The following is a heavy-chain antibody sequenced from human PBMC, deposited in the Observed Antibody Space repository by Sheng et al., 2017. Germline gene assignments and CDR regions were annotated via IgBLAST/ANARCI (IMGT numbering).Heavy chain of an antibody. Sequence: QVQLQESGPGLVKPSETLSLTCAVSGYSISSGYYWGWIRQPPGKGLEWIGSIYHSGSTYYNPSLKSRVTISVDTSKNQFSLKLSSVTAADTAVYYCARDMITFGGVIVGWGPPFDYWGQGTLVTVSS. V-gene: IGHV4-38-2*02. CDR3: ARDMITFGGVIVGWGPPFDY. CDR1: GYSISSGYY. CDR2: IYHSGST. J-gene: IGHJ4*02. D-gene: IGHD3-16*02.